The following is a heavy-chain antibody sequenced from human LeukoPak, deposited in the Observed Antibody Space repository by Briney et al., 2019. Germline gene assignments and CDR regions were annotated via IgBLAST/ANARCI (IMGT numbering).Heavy chain of an antibody. Sequence: GGSLRLSCAASGFTFSSYAMNWVRQAPGKGLEWVANIKQDGSEKYYVDSVKGRFTISRDNTKNSLYLQMNSLRAEDTAVYYCARRYFDYWGQGTLVTVSS. CDR3: ARRYFDY. J-gene: IGHJ4*02. CDR2: IKQDGSEK. CDR1: GFTFSSYA. V-gene: IGHV3-7*01.